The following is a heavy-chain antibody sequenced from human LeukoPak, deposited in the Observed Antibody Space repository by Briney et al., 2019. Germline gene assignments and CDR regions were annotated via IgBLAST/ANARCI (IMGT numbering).Heavy chain of an antibody. J-gene: IGHJ4*02. Sequence: SETLSLTCTVSGGSISSSSYYWGWIRQPPRKGLEWIGSIYYSGSTYYNPSLKSRVTISVDTSKNQFSLKLSSVTAADTAVYYCARRYGGYGYFDYWGQGTLVTVSS. CDR1: GGSISSSSYY. D-gene: IGHD4-17*01. CDR2: IYYSGST. CDR3: ARRYGGYGYFDY. V-gene: IGHV4-39*01.